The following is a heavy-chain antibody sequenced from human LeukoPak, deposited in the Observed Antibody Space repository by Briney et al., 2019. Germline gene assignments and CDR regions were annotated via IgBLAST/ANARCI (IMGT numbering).Heavy chain of an antibody. CDR3: ARDVPPPYSANRGTFDY. V-gene: IGHV3-23*01. CDR2: ISGSGGST. Sequence: GGSLRLSCAASGFTFSSYAMHWVRQAPGKGLEWVSAISGSGGSTYYADSVKGRFTISRDNSKNTLYLQMNSLRAEDTAVYYCARDVPPPYSANRGTFDYWGQGTLVTVSS. D-gene: IGHD7-27*01. J-gene: IGHJ4*02. CDR1: GFTFSSYA.